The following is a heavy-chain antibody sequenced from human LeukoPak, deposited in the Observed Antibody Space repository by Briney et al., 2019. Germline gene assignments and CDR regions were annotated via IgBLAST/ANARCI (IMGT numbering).Heavy chain of an antibody. CDR2: MNPNSGNT. CDR1: GYTFTSYD. Sequence: GASVKVSCKASGYTFTSYDINWVRQATGQGLEWMGWMNPNSGNTGYAQKFQGRVTMTRNTSISTAYMELSSLRSEDTAVYYCARVPLTPPRRGTVTTNYYGMDVWGQGTTVTVSS. V-gene: IGHV1-8*01. CDR3: ARVPLTPPRRGTVTTNYYGMDV. J-gene: IGHJ6*02. D-gene: IGHD4-17*01.